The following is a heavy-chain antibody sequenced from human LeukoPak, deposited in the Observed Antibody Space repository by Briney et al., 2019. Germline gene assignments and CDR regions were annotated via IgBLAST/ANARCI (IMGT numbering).Heavy chain of an antibody. V-gene: IGHV4-59*01. J-gene: IGHJ3*02. CDR2: IYYSGST. CDR1: GGSISSYY. Sequence: SETLSLTCTVSGGSISSYYWSWIRQPPGKGLEWIGYIYYSGSTNYNPSLKSRVTISVDTSKNQFSLKLSSVTAADTAVYYCARGGLYYDILTGFNPFDIWGQGTMVTVSS. D-gene: IGHD3-9*01. CDR3: ARGGLYYDILTGFNPFDI.